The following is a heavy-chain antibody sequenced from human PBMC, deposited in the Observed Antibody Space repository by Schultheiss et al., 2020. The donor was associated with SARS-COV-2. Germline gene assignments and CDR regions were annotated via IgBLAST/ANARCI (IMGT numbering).Heavy chain of an antibody. V-gene: IGHV4-59*01. CDR1: GGSISSYY. Sequence: SETLSLTCTVSGGSISSYYWRWIRQPPGKGLEWIGYIYYSGSTNYNPSLKSRVTISVDTYKNQFSLKLSSVTAADTAVYYCARAAESTIFGLVIDYYYYYYMDVWGKGTTVTVSS. D-gene: IGHD3-3*01. CDR2: IYYSGST. CDR3: ARAAESTIFGLVIDYYYYYYMDV. J-gene: IGHJ6*03.